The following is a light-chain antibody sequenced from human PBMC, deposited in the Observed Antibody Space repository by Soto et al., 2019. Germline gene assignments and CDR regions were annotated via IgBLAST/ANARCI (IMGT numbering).Light chain of an antibody. CDR3: QQYDNLPLS. V-gene: IGKV1-33*01. J-gene: IGKJ4*01. Sequence: DIQMTQSPSFLSASVGDRVTITCQASQDITTSLNWYKQKPGKAPKLLMYDASNLETGVPSRYSGSGSGTDFTFTISSLQAEDIATYYCQQYDNLPLSFGGGTKVEIK. CDR1: QDITTS. CDR2: DAS.